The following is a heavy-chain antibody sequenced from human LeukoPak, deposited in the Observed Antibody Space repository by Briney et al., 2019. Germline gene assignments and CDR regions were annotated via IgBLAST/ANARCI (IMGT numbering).Heavy chain of an antibody. CDR1: GVSISTSIYY. D-gene: IGHD4-23*01. J-gene: IGHJ2*01. V-gene: IGHV4-39*01. Sequence: SETLSLTCDVSGVSISTSIYYWAWIRQPAGKGLEWIGSVFYSGSAYYSPSFKSRLGIPLDTSKNQFSLQLSSVTVADTAVYYCARIGHGANSHLKWYFDVWGRGTLVTVSS. CDR2: VFYSGSA. CDR3: ARIGHGANSHLKWYFDV.